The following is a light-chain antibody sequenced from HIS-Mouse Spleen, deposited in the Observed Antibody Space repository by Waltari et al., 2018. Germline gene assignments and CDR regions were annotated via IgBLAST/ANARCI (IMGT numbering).Light chain of an antibody. Sequence: SSELTQDPAVSVALGQTVRITCQGDSLRSYYASWYQQKPGQAPVLVIYGKNNRPSGIPDRFTASSSGNTASLTLTGAQAEDEAYYYCNSRDSSGNHVVFGGGTKLTVL. CDR1: SLRSYY. J-gene: IGLJ2*01. V-gene: IGLV3-19*01. CDR3: NSRDSSGNHVV. CDR2: GKN.